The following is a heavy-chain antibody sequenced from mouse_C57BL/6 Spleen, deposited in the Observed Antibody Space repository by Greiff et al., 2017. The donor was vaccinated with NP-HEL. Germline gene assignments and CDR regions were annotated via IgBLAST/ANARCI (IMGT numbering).Heavy chain of an antibody. D-gene: IGHD2-12*01. V-gene: IGHV1-64*01. Sequence: QVQLKQPGAELVKPGASVKLSCKASGYTFTSYWMHWVKQRPGQGLEWIGMIHPNSGSTNYNEMFTSKATLTVDKSSSTAYMQLSSLTSEDSAVYYCARDDVAYWGQGTLVTVSA. CDR3: ARDDVAY. J-gene: IGHJ3*01. CDR1: GYTFTSYW. CDR2: IHPNSGST.